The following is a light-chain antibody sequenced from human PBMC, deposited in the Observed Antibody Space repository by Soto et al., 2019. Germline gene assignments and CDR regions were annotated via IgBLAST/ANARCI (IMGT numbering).Light chain of an antibody. CDR2: DVS. CDR1: SSDVGGYNY. CDR3: CSYTSSSTPWV. J-gene: IGLJ1*01. Sequence: QSALTQPASVSGSPGQSITISCTGTSSDVGGYNYVSWYQQHPGKAPKLMIYDVSDRPSGVSNRLSASKSGNTASLNISGLQVEDEADYYCCSYTSSSTPWVFGPGTKLTVL. V-gene: IGLV2-14*03.